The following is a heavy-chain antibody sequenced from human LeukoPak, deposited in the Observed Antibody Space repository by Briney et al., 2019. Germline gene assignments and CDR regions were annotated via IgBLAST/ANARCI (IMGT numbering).Heavy chain of an antibody. CDR2: INGDGSST. D-gene: IGHD4-17*01. Sequence: PGGSLRLSCAASGCTVSSYYMSWIRQAPGKGLVWVARINGDGSSTNYADSVKGRFTISRDNAKNTLYLQMNSLRAEDTAVYYCANDDFGASGLPDYWGQGTLVTVSS. J-gene: IGHJ4*02. CDR1: GCTVSSYY. CDR3: ANDDFGASGLPDY. V-gene: IGHV3-74*01.